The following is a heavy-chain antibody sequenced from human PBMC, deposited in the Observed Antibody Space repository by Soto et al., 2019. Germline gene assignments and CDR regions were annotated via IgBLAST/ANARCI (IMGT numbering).Heavy chain of an antibody. CDR1: GFTFSDYY. Sequence: QVQLVESGGGLVQPEGSLRLSCAPSGFTFSDYYMSWIRQAPGKGLEWVSYISSSGYTIYYADSVKGRFTISRDNAKNSLYLQMNSLRVEDTAIYYCARGTTVIAYEFDYWGQGTLVTVSS. J-gene: IGHJ4*02. D-gene: IGHD4-17*01. CDR2: ISSSGYTI. CDR3: ARGTTVIAYEFDY. V-gene: IGHV3-11*01.